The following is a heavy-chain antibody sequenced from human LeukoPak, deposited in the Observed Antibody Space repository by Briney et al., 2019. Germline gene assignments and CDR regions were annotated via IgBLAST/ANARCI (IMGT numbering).Heavy chain of an antibody. CDR2: IIPIFGTA. J-gene: IGHJ5*02. V-gene: IGHV1-69*13. CDR1: GGTFSSYA. CDR3: ARGRYCSSTSCYIRFDP. D-gene: IGHD2-2*02. Sequence: SVKVSCKASGGTFSSYAISWVRQAPGQGLEWMGGIIPIFGTANYAQKFQGRVTITADESTSTAYMELSSLRSEDTAVYYCARGRYCSSTSCYIRFDPWGQGTLVTVSS.